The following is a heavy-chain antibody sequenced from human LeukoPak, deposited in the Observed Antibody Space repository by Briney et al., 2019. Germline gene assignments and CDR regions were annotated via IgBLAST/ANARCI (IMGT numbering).Heavy chain of an antibody. V-gene: IGHV4-39*01. CDR2: IYYSGST. J-gene: IGHJ4*02. CDR1: GGXISSSGYY. D-gene: IGHD3-22*01. CDR3: ARAYVSRHPRYYYDTSGYYAY. Sequence: PSETLSLTCTVSGGXISSSGYYWGWIRQPPGKGLEWIGSIYYSGSTYYNPSLKSRVTISVDTSKNQFSLRLSSVTAADTAVYYCARAYVSRHPRYYYDTSGYYAYWGQGTLVTVSS.